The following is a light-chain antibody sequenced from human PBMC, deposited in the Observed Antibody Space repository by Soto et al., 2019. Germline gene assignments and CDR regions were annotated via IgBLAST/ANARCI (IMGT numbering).Light chain of an antibody. V-gene: IGLV3-21*02. CDR2: DDS. CDR3: QVWDSSTVQV. CDR1: NIGGRS. J-gene: IGLJ2*01. Sequence: SYELTQPPSESVAPGQAATITCGGNNIGGRSVHWYQRKPGQAPVLVVYDDSDRPSGIPERFSGSNSGNTATLTISRVEAGDEADYYCQVWDSSTVQVFGGGTKLTVL.